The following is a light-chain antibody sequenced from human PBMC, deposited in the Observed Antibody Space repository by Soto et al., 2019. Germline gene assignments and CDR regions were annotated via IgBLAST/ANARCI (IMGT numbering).Light chain of an antibody. V-gene: IGKV3D-15*01. CDR1: PSVTNF. CDR3: QQYNSWPLD. J-gene: IGKJ4*01. CDR2: GAF. Sequence: EIVLTQSPGTLSLSPGERVTLSCRASPSVTNFLAWYQQKPGQAPRLLIYGAFNRATGIPARFSGSGSGTDFTLTINSLQPDDVAIYYCQQYNSWPLDFGGGTKVDIK.